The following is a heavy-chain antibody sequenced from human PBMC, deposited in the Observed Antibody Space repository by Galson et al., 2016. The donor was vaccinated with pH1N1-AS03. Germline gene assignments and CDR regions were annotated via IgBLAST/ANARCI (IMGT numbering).Heavy chain of an antibody. CDR2: IKQDGSET. D-gene: IGHD3-16*01. Sequence: SLRLSCAASGFTFSNYWMTWVRQAPGKGLEWVANIKQDGSETYYVDSVKGRFTISRDNSKHTVYLQMKSLRAEDTAVYKCVRGGLGQVYGLDAWGQGTTVIVSS. J-gene: IGHJ6*02. CDR3: VRGGLGQVYGLDA. CDR1: GFTFSNYW. V-gene: IGHV3-7*03.